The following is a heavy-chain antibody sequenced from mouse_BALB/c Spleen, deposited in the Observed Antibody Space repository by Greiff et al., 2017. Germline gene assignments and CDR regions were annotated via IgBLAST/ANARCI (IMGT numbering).Heavy chain of an antibody. D-gene: IGHD1-1*01. Sequence: EVKVVESGGGLVKPGGSLKLSCAASGFTFSDYYMYWVRQTPEKRLEWVATISDGGSYTYYPDSVKGRFTISRDNAKNNLYLQMSSLKSEDTAMYYCARDTTVVDYYAMDYWGQGTSVTVSA. J-gene: IGHJ4*01. CDR3: ARDTTVVDYYAMDY. V-gene: IGHV5-4*02. CDR1: GFTFSDYY. CDR2: ISDGGSYT.